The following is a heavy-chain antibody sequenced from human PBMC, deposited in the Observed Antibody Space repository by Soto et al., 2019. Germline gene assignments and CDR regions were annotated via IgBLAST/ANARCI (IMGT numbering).Heavy chain of an antibody. V-gene: IGHV1-69*13. CDR2: IIPFFGTA. Sequence: SVKVSCKASGGTFSTFGISWVRQAPGQGLEWMGGIIPFFGTARYSQKFEDRITITADESTNTVYMDLRSLTSEDTAIYYCAKSAPMDAGDKYYYDFWGQGAPVTVS. CDR3: AKSAPMDAGDKYYYDF. D-gene: IGHD4-17*01. J-gene: IGHJ4*02. CDR1: GGTFSTFG.